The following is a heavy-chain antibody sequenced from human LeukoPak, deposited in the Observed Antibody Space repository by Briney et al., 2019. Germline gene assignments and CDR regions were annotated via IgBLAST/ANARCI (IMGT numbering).Heavy chain of an antibody. CDR1: GYTFTSYD. Sequence: ASVKVSCKASGYTFTSYDINWVRQATGQGLEWMGWMNPNSGNTGYAQKFQGRVTITRNTSISTAYMELSSLRSEDTAVYYCARVVTIFGVVIFDYWGRRTLVTVSS. CDR2: MNPNSGNT. J-gene: IGHJ4*02. D-gene: IGHD3-3*01. CDR3: ARVVTIFGVVIFDY. V-gene: IGHV1-8*03.